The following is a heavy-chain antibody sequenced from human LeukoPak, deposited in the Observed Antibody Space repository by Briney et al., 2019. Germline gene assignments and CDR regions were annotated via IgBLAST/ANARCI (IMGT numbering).Heavy chain of an antibody. J-gene: IGHJ4*02. CDR1: DFTLSPYW. V-gene: IGHV3-7*01. CDR3: ARGGSGSSKYWVF. CDR2: IDSDGGDK. D-gene: IGHD2-8*02. Sequence: PGESLRLSCAASDFTLSPYWMTWVRQAPGRGLEWVANIDSDGGDKYYGDSVKGRFSISRDNAENSLFLQMNNLRVEDSAVYYCARGGSGSSKYWVFWGQGTLVTVSS.